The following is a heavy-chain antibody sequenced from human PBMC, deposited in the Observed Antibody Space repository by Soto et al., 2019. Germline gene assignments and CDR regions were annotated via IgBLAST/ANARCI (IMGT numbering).Heavy chain of an antibody. D-gene: IGHD2-8*01. Sequence: ASVTVSCKASGYTFTSYAMHWVRQAPGQRLEWMGWINAGNGNTKYSQKFQGRVTITRDTSASTAYMELSSLRSEDTAVYYCARDLDNVFTNWFDPWGQGTLVTVSS. CDR1: GYTFTSYA. V-gene: IGHV1-3*01. CDR3: ARDLDNVFTNWFDP. CDR2: INAGNGNT. J-gene: IGHJ5*02.